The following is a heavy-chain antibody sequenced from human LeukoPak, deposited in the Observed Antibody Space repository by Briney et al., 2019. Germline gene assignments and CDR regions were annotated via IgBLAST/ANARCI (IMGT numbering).Heavy chain of an antibody. CDR3: ARVIPLYGGNPGY. D-gene: IGHD4-23*01. CDR2: IIASGDSA. J-gene: IGHJ4*02. Sequence: GGSLRLSCEASGFSFSTVPMSWVRQVPGKGLECVSYIIASGDSAYYADSVRGRFTISRDNSKNTLYLQMNSLRAEDTAVYYCARVIPLYGGNPGYWGQGTLVTVSS. V-gene: IGHV3-23*01. CDR1: GFSFSTVP.